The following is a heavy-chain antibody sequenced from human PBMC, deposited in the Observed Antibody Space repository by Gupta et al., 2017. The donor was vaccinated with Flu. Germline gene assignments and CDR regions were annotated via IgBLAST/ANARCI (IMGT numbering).Heavy chain of an antibody. CDR1: GDSLSSSY. D-gene: IGHD2-15*01. CDR2: VYTSGHT. Sequence: QVSLQESGPTLVKPSETLSLICTVSGDSLSSSYWSWVRQAAGNRLEWLGRVYTSGHTNYNPSLKGRLTMSIDTSKNQFSLNLSSVTAADTAMYYCARDCSGGSCYRGGIDYLGQGTLVTVSS. CDR3: ARDCSGGSCYRGGIDY. V-gene: IGHV4-4*07. J-gene: IGHJ4*02.